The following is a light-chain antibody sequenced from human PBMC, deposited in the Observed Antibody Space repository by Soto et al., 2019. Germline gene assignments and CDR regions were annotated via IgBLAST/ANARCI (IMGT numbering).Light chain of an antibody. J-gene: IGLJ3*02. CDR3: QSYDNSLSGSEV. Sequence: QAVVTQPPSVSGAPGQRVTISCTGSSSNIGAGYDVHWYQQLPGTAPKLLIYVNTNRPSGVPDRFSGSKSGTSASLAITGLQAEDEADYYCQSYDNSLSGSEVFGGGTKVTVL. CDR1: SSNIGAGYD. CDR2: VNT. V-gene: IGLV1-40*01.